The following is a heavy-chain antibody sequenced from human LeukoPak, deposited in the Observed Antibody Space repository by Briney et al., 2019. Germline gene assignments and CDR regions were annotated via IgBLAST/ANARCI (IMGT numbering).Heavy chain of an antibody. CDR2: IKQDGSEK. J-gene: IGHJ5*02. Sequence: PGGSLRLSCAASGFTVSSNYMSWVRQAPGKGLEWVANIKQDGSEKYYVDSVKGRFTISRDNAKNSLYLQMNSLRAEDTAVYYCAREMNWFDPWGQGTLVTVSS. CDR1: GFTVSSNY. V-gene: IGHV3-7*01. CDR3: AREMNWFDP.